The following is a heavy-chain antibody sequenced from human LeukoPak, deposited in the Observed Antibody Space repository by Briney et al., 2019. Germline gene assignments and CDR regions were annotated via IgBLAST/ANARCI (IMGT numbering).Heavy chain of an antibody. CDR1: GYTFTSYA. J-gene: IGHJ4*02. CDR3: AADGRYESSGWYPFDY. V-gene: IGHV1-3*01. CDR2: INAGNGNT. Sequence: ASVKVSCKASGYTFTSYAMNWVRQAPGQGLEWMGWINAGNGNTKYSQKFQERVTITRDMSTSTAYMELSSLRSEDTAVYYCAADGRYESSGWYPFDYWGQGTLVTVSS. D-gene: IGHD6-19*01.